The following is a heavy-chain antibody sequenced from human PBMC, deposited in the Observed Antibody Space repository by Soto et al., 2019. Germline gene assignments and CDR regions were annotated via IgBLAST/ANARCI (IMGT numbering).Heavy chain of an antibody. Sequence: EVQLLASGGSLVQPGGSLRLSCAASGFTFTDYALTWVRQTPRKGLEWVASINGRGGGTYYAESVKGRFTISRDNSKNMVFLQMNSLGVEDAAIYYCTKNPRPVCGGDCYVEHWGQGTLVTVSP. CDR3: TKNPRPVCGGDCYVEH. D-gene: IGHD2-21*02. V-gene: IGHV3-23*01. J-gene: IGHJ4*02. CDR2: INGRGGGT. CDR1: GFTFTDYA.